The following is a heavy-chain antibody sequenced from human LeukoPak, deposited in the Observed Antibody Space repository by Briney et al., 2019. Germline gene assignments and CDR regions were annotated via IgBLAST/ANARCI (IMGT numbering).Heavy chain of an antibody. J-gene: IGHJ4*02. V-gene: IGHV4-34*01. D-gene: IGHD5-12*01. CDR3: ARFINARWLRPRGFDY. CDR1: GFTFSNAW. Sequence: GSLRLSSAASGFTFSNAWMSWVRQPPGKGLEWIGEINHSGSTNYNPSLKSRVTISVDTSKNQFSLRLSSVTAADTAVYYCARFINARWLRPRGFDYWGQGTLVTVSS. CDR2: INHSGST.